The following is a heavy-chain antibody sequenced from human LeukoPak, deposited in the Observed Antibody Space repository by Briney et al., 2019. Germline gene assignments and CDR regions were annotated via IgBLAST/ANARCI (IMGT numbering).Heavy chain of an antibody. CDR3: AKGDDYWSGYYGP. D-gene: IGHD3-3*01. V-gene: IGHV3-23*01. J-gene: IGHJ5*02. CDR1: GFTFNKNG. Sequence: GGSLRLSCAAPGFTFNKNGMIWVRQAPGKGLDWVSAISGGGVTFYSDSVKGRFTISRDNSNNTLFLQMNSLRVEDTALYYCAKGDDYWSGYYGPWGQGTLVTVSS. CDR2: ISGGGVT.